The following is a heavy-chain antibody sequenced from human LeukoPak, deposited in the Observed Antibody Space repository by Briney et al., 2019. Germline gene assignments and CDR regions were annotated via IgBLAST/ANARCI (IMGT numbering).Heavy chain of an antibody. D-gene: IGHD3-3*01. Sequence: PSETLSLTCAVSGGSISSGGYSWSWIRQPAGKGLEWIGRIYTSGSTNYNPSLKSRVTMSVDTSKNQFSLKLSSVTAADTAVYYCARAPRYYDFWSGEDAFDIWGQGTMVTVSS. CDR2: IYTSGST. CDR1: GGSISSGGYS. V-gene: IGHV4-61*02. J-gene: IGHJ3*02. CDR3: ARAPRYYDFWSGEDAFDI.